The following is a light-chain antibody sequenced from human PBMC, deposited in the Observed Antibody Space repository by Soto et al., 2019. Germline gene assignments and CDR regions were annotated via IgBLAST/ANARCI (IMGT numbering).Light chain of an antibody. CDR3: QQYNSYS. V-gene: IGKV1-5*01. Sequence: DIQMTQSPSTLSASVRDRVTITCRASQSISSWLAWYQQKPGKAPKLLIYDASSLESGVPSRFSGSGSGTEFTLTISSLQPDDFATYYCQQYNSYSFGGGTKVDIK. CDR2: DAS. CDR1: QSISSW. J-gene: IGKJ4*01.